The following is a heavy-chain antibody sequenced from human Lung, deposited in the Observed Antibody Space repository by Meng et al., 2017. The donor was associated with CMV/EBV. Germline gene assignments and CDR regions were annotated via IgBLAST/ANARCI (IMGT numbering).Heavy chain of an antibody. V-gene: IGHV3-21*01. Sequence: GESLKISCAASGFTFSSYSMNWVRQAPGKGLEWVSSISSSSSYIYYADSVKGRFTISRDNAKNSLYLQMNSLRAEDTAVYYCARDSSSSYYYYGMYVWGQRTTVTFSS. J-gene: IGHJ6*02. CDR3: ARDSSSSYYYYGMYV. D-gene: IGHD6-6*01. CDR2: ISSSSSYI. CDR1: GFTFSSYS.